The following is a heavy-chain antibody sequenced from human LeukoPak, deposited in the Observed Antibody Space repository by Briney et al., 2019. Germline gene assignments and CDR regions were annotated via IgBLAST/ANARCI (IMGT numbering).Heavy chain of an antibody. V-gene: IGHV3-48*03. D-gene: IGHD2-15*01. CDR1: GFTFSSYE. J-gene: IGHJ4*02. CDR2: ISSSGSTI. CDR3: AKRPSGGSRGFEF. Sequence: GGSLRLSCAASGFTFSSYEMNWVRQAPGKGLEWVSYISSSGSTIYYADSVKGRFTISRDNSKNTLYLQMNSLRAEDTAVYYCAKRPSGGSRGFEFWGQGTLVTVSS.